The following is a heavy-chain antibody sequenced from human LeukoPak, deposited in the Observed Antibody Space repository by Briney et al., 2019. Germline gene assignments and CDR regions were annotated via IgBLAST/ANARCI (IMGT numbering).Heavy chain of an antibody. Sequence: SETLSLTCTVSGGSISSYYWNWIRQPPGKGLEWIGYIYYSGSTNYNPSLKSRVTTSVDTSKNQFSLKLSSVTAADTAVYYCARERLGYYDRSGLDYWGQGTLVTVSS. CDR3: ARERLGYYDRSGLDY. D-gene: IGHD3-22*01. CDR1: GGSISSYY. J-gene: IGHJ4*02. CDR2: IYYSGST. V-gene: IGHV4-59*01.